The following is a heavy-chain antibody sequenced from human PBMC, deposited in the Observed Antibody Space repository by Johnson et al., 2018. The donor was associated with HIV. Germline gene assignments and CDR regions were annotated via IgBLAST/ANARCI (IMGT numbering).Heavy chain of an antibody. CDR1: GFTFSNYG. J-gene: IGHJ3*02. CDR3: ARDRGLPGVAEAGNACDI. CDR2: IRFDGSNK. Sequence: QVQLVESGGGVIQPGGSLRLSCAASGFTFSNYGMHCVRQAPRKGLEWVAFIRFDGSNKYLAESVKGRVTIPRDNSKNTLYLQRNSQRAEDTAVYYCARDRGLPGVAEAGNACDIWGQGTLVTVSS. V-gene: IGHV3-30*02. D-gene: IGHD6-13*01.